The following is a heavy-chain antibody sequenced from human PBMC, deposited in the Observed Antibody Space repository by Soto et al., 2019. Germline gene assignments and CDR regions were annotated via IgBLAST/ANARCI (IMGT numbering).Heavy chain of an antibody. Sequence: PGGSLGLSCAASGFTFSSYWMSWVRQAPGKGLEWVANIKQDGSEKYYVDSVKGRFTISRDNAKNSLYLQMNSLRAEDTAVYYCARERYCSSTSCSYYYYYYMDVWGKGTTVTVSS. V-gene: IGHV3-7*01. CDR3: ARERYCSSTSCSYYYYYYMDV. CDR2: IKQDGSEK. CDR1: GFTFSSYW. D-gene: IGHD2-2*01. J-gene: IGHJ6*03.